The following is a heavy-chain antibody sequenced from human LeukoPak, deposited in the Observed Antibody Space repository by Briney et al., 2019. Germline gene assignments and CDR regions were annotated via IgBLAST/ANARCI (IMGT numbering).Heavy chain of an antibody. Sequence: GASVKVSCKASGYTFTSYYMHWVRQAPGQGLEWMGWINPNSGGTNYAQKFQGWVTMTRDTSISTAYMELSRLRSDDTAVYYCARDLSRGYSGYEGHYYYYYGMDVWGQGTTVTVSS. CDR1: GYTFTSYY. CDR2: INPNSGGT. CDR3: ARDLSRGYSGYEGHYYYYYGMDV. D-gene: IGHD5-12*01. V-gene: IGHV1-2*04. J-gene: IGHJ6*02.